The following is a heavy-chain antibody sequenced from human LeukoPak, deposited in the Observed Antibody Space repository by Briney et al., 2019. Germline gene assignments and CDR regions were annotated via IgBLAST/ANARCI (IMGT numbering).Heavy chain of an antibody. CDR1: GGSFSGYY. D-gene: IGHD3-3*01. V-gene: IGHV4-34*01. Sequence: SETLSLTCAVYGGSFSGYYWSWIRQPPGKGREWIGEINHSGSTNYNPSLKSRVTISVDTSKNQFSLKLSSVTAADTAVYYCARGLYDFWSGYHGMDVWGQGTTVTVSS. CDR3: ARGLYDFWSGYHGMDV. J-gene: IGHJ6*02. CDR2: INHSGST.